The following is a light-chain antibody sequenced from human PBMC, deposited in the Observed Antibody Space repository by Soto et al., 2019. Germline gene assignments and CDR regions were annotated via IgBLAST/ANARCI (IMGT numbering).Light chain of an antibody. V-gene: IGKV1-5*03. CDR2: KAS. CDR3: QQYGALPPT. CDR1: QSISSW. J-gene: IGKJ1*01. Sequence: DIQMTQSPSTLSASVGDRVTITCRASQSISSWLAWYQQKPGKAPKLLIYKASSLESGVPSRFSGSGSGTEFTLTISSLQSEDFAVYHCQQYGALPPTFGQGTKVDIK.